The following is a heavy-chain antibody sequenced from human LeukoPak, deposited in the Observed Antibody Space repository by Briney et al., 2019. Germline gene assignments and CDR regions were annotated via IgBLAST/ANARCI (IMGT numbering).Heavy chain of an antibody. D-gene: IGHD3-22*01. CDR2: ISYDGTDK. V-gene: IGHV3-30*14. CDR3: ARGLRNYYDSSGYYYG. Sequence: GGSLRLSCAASRFTFDTYTMHWVRQAPGKGLEWVAVISYDGTDKYYADSVKGRFTISRDDSKNTLYLQMNSLRAEDTAVYYCARGLRNYYDSSGYYYGWGQGTLVTVSS. CDR1: RFTFDTYT. J-gene: IGHJ4*02.